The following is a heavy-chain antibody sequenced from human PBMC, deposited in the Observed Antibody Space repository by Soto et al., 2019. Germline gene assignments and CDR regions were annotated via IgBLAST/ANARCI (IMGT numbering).Heavy chain of an antibody. V-gene: IGHV3-23*01. D-gene: IGHD1-26*01. Sequence: EVQLLESGGGLEQPGGSLRLSFAASGFTFSSYAMFWVRQAPEKGLGWVSTIVGSGGNTYYAASVKARFTISRDKSKSTLYLQMDSLRTDDTAVYYCAKGGGLSYYYYMGVWGKGTTVTVSS. CDR1: GFTFSSYA. CDR2: IVGSGGNT. CDR3: AKGGGLSYYYYMGV. J-gene: IGHJ6*03.